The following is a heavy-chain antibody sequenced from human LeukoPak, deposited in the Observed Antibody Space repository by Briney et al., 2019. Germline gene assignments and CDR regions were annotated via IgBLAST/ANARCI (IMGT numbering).Heavy chain of an antibody. Sequence: GGSLRLSCAASGFAFSNYAMSWVRQAPGKGLEWVSTISATGNSKYYADSVKGRFSTSRDAANSTLYLQVTSLRAEDTAVYYCAKGRDLYDSSNNFDFWGRGTLVTVSS. D-gene: IGHD3-22*01. CDR1: GFAFSNYA. J-gene: IGHJ4*02. CDR3: AKGRDLYDSSNNFDF. V-gene: IGHV3-23*01. CDR2: ISATGNSK.